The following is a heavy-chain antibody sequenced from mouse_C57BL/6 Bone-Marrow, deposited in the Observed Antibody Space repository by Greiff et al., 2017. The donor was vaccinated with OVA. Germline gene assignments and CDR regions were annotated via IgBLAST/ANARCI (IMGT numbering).Heavy chain of an antibody. Sequence: EVKLEESGGGLVKPGGSLKLSCAASGFTFSSYAMSWVRQTPEKRLEWVATISDGGSYTYYPDNVKGRFTISRDNAKNNLYLQMSHLKSEDTAMYYCARDGEGVYYGNSADWGQGTLVTVSA. CDR2: ISDGGSYT. J-gene: IGHJ3*01. V-gene: IGHV5-4*01. CDR1: GFTFSSYA. CDR3: ARDGEGVYYGNSAD. D-gene: IGHD2-1*01.